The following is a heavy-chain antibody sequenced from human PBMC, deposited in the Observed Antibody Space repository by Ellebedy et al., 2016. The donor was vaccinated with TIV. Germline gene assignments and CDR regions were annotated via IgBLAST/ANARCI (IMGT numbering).Heavy chain of an antibody. CDR3: ARDVGRYGGVSCVD. CDR2: INPYSGGT. Sequence: AASVKVSCKASGYTFTGYYIHWVRQAPGQGLEWMGWINPYSGGTNYAQKFQGRVAMTRDTSISTAYMELGRLNSDDTAVYYCARDVGRYGGVSCVDWGPGPLVTVSS. CDR1: GYTFTGYY. J-gene: IGHJ4*02. V-gene: IGHV1-2*02. D-gene: IGHD2-8*02.